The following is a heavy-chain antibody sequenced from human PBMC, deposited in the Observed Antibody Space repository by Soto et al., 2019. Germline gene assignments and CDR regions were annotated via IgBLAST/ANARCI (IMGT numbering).Heavy chain of an antibody. CDR2: IIAIFNIP. V-gene: IGHV1-69*10. Sequence: SVKVSCKDSGVTLSSYAITWVRLAPGQGLEWLGGIIAIFNIPDYAQKCQGRVSITADKATSTAYTELSNLRPEDTAIYYCAKARGYGSGRNNHSHGMDVWGQGTTVTVSS. J-gene: IGHJ6*02. CDR3: AKARGYGSGRNNHSHGMDV. CDR1: GVTLSSYA. D-gene: IGHD3-10*01.